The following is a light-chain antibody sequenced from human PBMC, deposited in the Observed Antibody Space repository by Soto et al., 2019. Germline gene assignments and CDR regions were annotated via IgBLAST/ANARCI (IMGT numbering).Light chain of an antibody. Sequence: EIVLTQSPGTLALSPGERATLSCRASQRVSSNYLAWYQQKSGQAPRLLIYGASSRATGIPDRFSGSGSGTDFTLTISSLEPEDFAAYYCQQYGSSPITFGQGTRLEIK. CDR3: QQYGSSPIT. V-gene: IGKV3-20*01. CDR2: GAS. J-gene: IGKJ5*01. CDR1: QRVSSNY.